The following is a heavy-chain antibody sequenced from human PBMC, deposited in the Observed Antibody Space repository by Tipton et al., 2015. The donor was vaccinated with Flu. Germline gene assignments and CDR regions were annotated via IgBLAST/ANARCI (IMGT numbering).Heavy chain of an antibody. J-gene: IGHJ4*02. D-gene: IGHD3-22*01. CDR3: ARGYSRGYYDSGTYEY. V-gene: IGHV4-31*03. CDR2: IYFNGNT. Sequence: TLSLTCTVSGGSINIGGYYWTWIRQLPGKGLEWIGYIYFNGNTLYNPSLEGRVTISGDTSKNQFSLYLNSVTAADTAQYFCARGYSRGYYDSGTYEYWGQGTLVTVSS. CDR1: GGSINIGGYY.